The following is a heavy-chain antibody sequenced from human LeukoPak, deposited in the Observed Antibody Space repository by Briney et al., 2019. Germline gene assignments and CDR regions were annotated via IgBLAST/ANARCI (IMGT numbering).Heavy chain of an antibody. D-gene: IGHD3-22*01. CDR2: ISGSGGST. J-gene: IGHJ4*02. CDR1: GFTFSSYA. Sequence: GGSLRLSCAASGFTFSSYAMSWVRQAPGKGLEWVSAISGSGGSTYYADSVKGRFTISRDNSKNTLYLQMNSLRAEDTAVYYCAKYYYDGSGYYSDYFDYWGQGTLVTVSS. V-gene: IGHV3-23*01. CDR3: AKYYYDGSGYYSDYFDY.